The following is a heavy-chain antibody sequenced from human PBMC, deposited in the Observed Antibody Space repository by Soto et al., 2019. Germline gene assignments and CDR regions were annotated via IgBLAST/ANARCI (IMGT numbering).Heavy chain of an antibody. Sequence: QVQLQQWGAGLLKPSETLSLTCAVYGGSFSGYYWTWIRQPPGTGLEWIGEINHSGSTNYNPSLKSRGTISVDTSKNQFSLKLTSVTAADTAVYYCARDKSTGLFDYWGQGTLVTVSS. D-gene: IGHD2-8*02. CDR3: ARDKSTGLFDY. CDR1: GGSFSGYY. J-gene: IGHJ4*02. CDR2: INHSGST. V-gene: IGHV4-34*01.